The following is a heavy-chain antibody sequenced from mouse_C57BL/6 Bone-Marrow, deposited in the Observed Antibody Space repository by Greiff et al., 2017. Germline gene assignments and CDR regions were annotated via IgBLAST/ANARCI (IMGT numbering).Heavy chain of an antibody. D-gene: IGHD1-1*01. Sequence: EVKLQESGPGLAKPSQTLSLTCSVTGYSITSDYWNWIRKFPGNKLEYMGYISYSGSTYYNPSLKSRISITRDTSKNQYYLQLNSVTTEDTATYYCARYDTTVVAHGYFDVWGTGTTVTVSS. CDR2: ISYSGST. CDR1: GYSITSDY. CDR3: ARYDTTVVAHGYFDV. V-gene: IGHV3-8*01. J-gene: IGHJ1*03.